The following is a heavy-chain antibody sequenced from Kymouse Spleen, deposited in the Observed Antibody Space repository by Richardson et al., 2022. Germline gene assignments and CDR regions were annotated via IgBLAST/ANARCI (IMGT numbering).Heavy chain of an antibody. CDR2: INHSGST. D-gene: IGHD6-6*01. Sequence: QVQLQQWGAGLLKPSETLSLTCAVYGGSFSGYYWSWIRQPPGKGLEWIGEINHSGSTNYNPSLKSRVTISVDTSKNQFSLKLSSVTAADTAVYYCASLEYSSSSDWFDPWGQGTLVTVSS. V-gene: IGHV4-34*01. J-gene: IGHJ5*02. CDR1: GGSFSGYY. CDR3: ASLEYSSSSDWFDP.